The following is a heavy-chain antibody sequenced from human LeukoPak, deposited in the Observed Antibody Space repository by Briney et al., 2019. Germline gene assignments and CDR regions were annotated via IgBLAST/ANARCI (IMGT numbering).Heavy chain of an antibody. CDR1: GFTFSSYG. V-gene: IGHV3-30*02. D-gene: IGHD3-10*01. CDR3: AKDQAPRGSGSYFPNNFDY. J-gene: IGHJ4*02. Sequence: GGSLRLSCAASGFTFSSYGMHWVRQAPGKGLEWVAFIRYDGSNKYYADSVKGRFTISRDNSKNTLYLQMNSLRAEDTAVYYCAKDQAPRGSGSYFPNNFDYWGQGTLVTVSS. CDR2: IRYDGSNK.